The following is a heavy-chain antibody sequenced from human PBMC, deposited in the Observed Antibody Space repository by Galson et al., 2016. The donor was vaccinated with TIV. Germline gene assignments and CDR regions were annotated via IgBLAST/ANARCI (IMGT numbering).Heavy chain of an antibody. Sequence: SVKVSCKASGYTLSTYYMHWLRQAPGQGLEWMGIIDPSVGSTTYSQKFQGRVTMTSDTSTSTVYMELTSLKSEGTAVYYCARRFYFDYWGQGTLVTVSP. V-gene: IGHV1-46*01. J-gene: IGHJ4*02. CDR3: ARRFYFDY. CDR1: GYTLSTYY. CDR2: IDPSVGST.